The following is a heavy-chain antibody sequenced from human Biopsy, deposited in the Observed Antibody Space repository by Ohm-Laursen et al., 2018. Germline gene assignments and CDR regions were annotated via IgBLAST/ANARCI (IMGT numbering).Heavy chain of an antibody. D-gene: IGHD2-15*01. V-gene: IGHV4-59*08. CDR2: ISDSGST. Sequence: SDTLSLTCVVSGGSISSFYWTWIRQPPGKGPEWIGDISDSGSTNYKPSPKSRVIISVDTSKNQFSLNLSSVTAADTAVYYCARRGSGGRSFDHWGQGTLVTVSS. J-gene: IGHJ4*02. CDR3: ARRGSGGRSFDH. CDR1: GGSISSFY.